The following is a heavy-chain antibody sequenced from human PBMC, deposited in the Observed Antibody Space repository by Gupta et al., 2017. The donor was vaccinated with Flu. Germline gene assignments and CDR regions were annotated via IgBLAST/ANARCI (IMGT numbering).Heavy chain of an antibody. V-gene: IGHV3-33*01. CDR3: ARGPAAAGPYYFDY. J-gene: IGHJ4*02. Sequence: QVQLMESGGGVVQPGRSLRLSCAPSQFTFSSYGMHWVRQAPGKGLEWVAVIWYDGSNKYYADSVKGRFTISRDNSKNTLYLQMNSLRAEDTAVYYCARGPAAAGPYYFDYWGQGTLVTVSS. D-gene: IGHD6-13*01. CDR1: QFTFSSYG. CDR2: IWYDGSNK.